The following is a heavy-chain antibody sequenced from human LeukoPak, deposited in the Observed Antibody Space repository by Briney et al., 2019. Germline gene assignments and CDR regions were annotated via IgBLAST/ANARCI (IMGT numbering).Heavy chain of an antibody. Sequence: ASVKVSCKASGGTFSSYAISWVRQAPGQGLEWMGGIIPIFGTANYARKFQGRVTITTDESTSTAYMELSSLRSEDTAVYYCARGLSGRYSSSSKDWFDPWGQGTLVTVSS. D-gene: IGHD6-6*01. CDR2: IIPIFGTA. CDR1: GGTFSSYA. J-gene: IGHJ5*02. V-gene: IGHV1-69*05. CDR3: ARGLSGRYSSSSKDWFDP.